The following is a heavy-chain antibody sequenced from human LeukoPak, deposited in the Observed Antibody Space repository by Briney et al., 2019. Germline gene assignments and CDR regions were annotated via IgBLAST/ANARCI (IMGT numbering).Heavy chain of an antibody. Sequence: ASVKVSCKASGYTFTSYGISWVRQAPGQGLEWMGWISAYNGNTNYAQKLQGRVTMTTDTSTSTAYMELRSLRSDDTAVYYCARDSAGILTGYFDYWGQGTLVTVSS. D-gene: IGHD3-9*01. CDR1: GYTFTSYG. CDR3: ARDSAGILTGYFDY. CDR2: ISAYNGNT. V-gene: IGHV1-18*01. J-gene: IGHJ4*02.